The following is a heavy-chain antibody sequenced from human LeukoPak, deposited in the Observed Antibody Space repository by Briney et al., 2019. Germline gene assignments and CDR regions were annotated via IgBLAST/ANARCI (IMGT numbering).Heavy chain of an antibody. J-gene: IGHJ6*02. CDR3: ARDFSSPTIDWGYYYGMDV. Sequence: VASVKVSCKASGGTFSSYAISWVRQAPGQGLEWMGRIIPILGIANYAQKFQGRVTITADKSTSTAYMELSSLRSEDTAVYYCARDFSSPTIDWGYYYGMDVWGQGTTVTVSS. V-gene: IGHV1-69*04. CDR1: GGTFSSYA. D-gene: IGHD3-9*01. CDR2: IIPILGIA.